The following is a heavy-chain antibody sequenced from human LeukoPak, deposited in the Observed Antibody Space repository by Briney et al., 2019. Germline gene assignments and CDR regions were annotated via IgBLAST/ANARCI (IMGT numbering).Heavy chain of an antibody. V-gene: IGHV4-39*07. CDR1: GGSISSSSYY. D-gene: IGHD3-3*02. Sequence: SETLSLTCTVSGGSISSSSYYWGWIRQPPGKGLEWIGSIYYSGSTYYNPSLKSRVTISVDTSKNQFSLKLSSVTAADTAVYYCAISLSLYYYYMDVWGKGTTVTVSS. J-gene: IGHJ6*03. CDR2: IYYSGST. CDR3: AISLSLYYYYMDV.